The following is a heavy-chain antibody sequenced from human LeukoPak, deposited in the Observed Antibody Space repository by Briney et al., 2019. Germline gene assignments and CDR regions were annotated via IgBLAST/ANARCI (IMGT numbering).Heavy chain of an antibody. Sequence: GGSLRLSCAASGFIFSSYWMHWVRQAPGKGLMWVSRINTDGSRTTYADSVTGRFTMCSDNAKRTLYLQMNSLRAEDTAVYGCARVRDDYTYFDCWGQGTLVTVSS. V-gene: IGHV3-74*01. J-gene: IGHJ4*02. D-gene: IGHD4-11*01. CDR2: INTDGSRT. CDR3: ARVRDDYTYFDC. CDR1: GFIFSSYW.